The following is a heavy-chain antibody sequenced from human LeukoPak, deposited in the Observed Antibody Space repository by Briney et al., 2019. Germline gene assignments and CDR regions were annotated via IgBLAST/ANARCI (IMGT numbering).Heavy chain of an antibody. J-gene: IGHJ4*02. D-gene: IGHD3-22*01. CDR1: GGTFSSYA. CDR2: IIPIFGTA. Sequence: SVKVSCKASGGTFSSYAISWVRQAPGQGLEWMGRIIPIFGTANYAQKFQGRVTITTDESTSTAYMELSSLRSEDTAVYYCAGGYYDSSGYYYFDYWGQGTLVTVSS. CDR3: AGGYYDSSGYYYFDY. V-gene: IGHV1-69*05.